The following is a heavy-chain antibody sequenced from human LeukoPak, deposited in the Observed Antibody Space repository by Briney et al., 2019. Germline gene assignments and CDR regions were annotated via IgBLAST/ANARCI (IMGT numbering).Heavy chain of an antibody. J-gene: IGHJ4*02. CDR3: ARDPGFLAAHFDY. V-gene: IGHV3-23*01. CDR1: GFTFSSHA. CDR2: ISADGDGP. Sequence: PGGSLRLSCAASGFTFSSHAMNWVRQVPGKGLVWVSTISADGDGPHYADSVKGRFTISRDNAKSSLYLQMNSLRAEDTAVYYCARDPGFLAAHFDYWGQGTLVTVSS. D-gene: IGHD2/OR15-2a*01.